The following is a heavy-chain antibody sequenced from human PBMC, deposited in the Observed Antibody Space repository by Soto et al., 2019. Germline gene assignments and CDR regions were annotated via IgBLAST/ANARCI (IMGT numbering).Heavy chain of an antibody. V-gene: IGHV4-34*01. D-gene: IGHD3-10*01. J-gene: IGHJ4*02. Sequence: SETLSLTCAVYGGSFSGYYWSWIRQPPGEGLEWIGEINHSGSTNYNPSLKSRVTISVDTSKNQFSLKLSSVTAADTAVYYCARRGRRYYGSGGYYDSSGNFDYWGQGTLVTVSS. CDR3: ARRGRRYYGSGGYYDSSGNFDY. CDR1: GGSFSGYY. CDR2: INHSGST.